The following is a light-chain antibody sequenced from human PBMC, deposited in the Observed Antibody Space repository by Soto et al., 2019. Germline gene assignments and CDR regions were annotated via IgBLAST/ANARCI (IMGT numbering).Light chain of an antibody. J-gene: IGLJ1*01. CDR3: SSFTTSSTYV. Sequence: QSVLTQPASVSGSPGQSITISCTGTSSDVSSYDYVSWYQQHPGEAPKLIIYNVSDRPSGVPNRFSGSKSGNTASLTISGLQAEDEADYYCSSFTTSSTYVFGTGTKLTVL. CDR2: NVS. CDR1: SSDVSSYDY. V-gene: IGLV2-14*03.